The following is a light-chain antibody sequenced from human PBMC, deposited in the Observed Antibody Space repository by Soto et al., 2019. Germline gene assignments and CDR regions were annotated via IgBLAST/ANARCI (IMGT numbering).Light chain of an antibody. CDR3: QQRSNWPIT. CDR2: DGS. V-gene: IGKV3D-20*02. CDR1: QSVSSSY. J-gene: IGKJ5*01. Sequence: EIVLPQSPGTLSLSPGERATLSCRASQSVSSSYLAWYQQKPGQTPRLLIYDGSNRATGIPARFSGSGSGTDHTLTISSLEPEESAVYYCQQRSNWPITVGQGTRLEIK.